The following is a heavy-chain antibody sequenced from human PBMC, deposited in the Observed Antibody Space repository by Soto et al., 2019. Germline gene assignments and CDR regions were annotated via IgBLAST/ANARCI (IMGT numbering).Heavy chain of an antibody. CDR1: GFTFSSYG. D-gene: IGHD2-15*01. V-gene: IGHV3-30*18. J-gene: IGHJ6*02. CDR2: ISYDGSNK. Sequence: LRLSCAASGFTFSSYGMHWVRQAPGTGLEWVAVISYDGSNKYYADSVKGRFTISRDSSKNTLYLQMNSLRAEDTAVYYCAKARYCSGGSCYHPTSYYYYGMGVWGQGTTVTVS. CDR3: AKARYCSGGSCYHPTSYYYYGMGV.